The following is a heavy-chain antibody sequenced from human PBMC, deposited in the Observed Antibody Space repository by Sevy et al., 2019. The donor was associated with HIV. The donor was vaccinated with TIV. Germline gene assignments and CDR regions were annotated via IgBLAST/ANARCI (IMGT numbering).Heavy chain of an antibody. CDR2: INEDGSVI. CDR3: SRAEDY. V-gene: IGHV3-7*04. Sequence: GGCLRLYCAASGFTFSSYWMSWVRQAPGKGLAWVANINEDGSVIYYVDSVKGRFTISRDNAKNSLYLQMNSLTAEDTAVYYCSRAEDYWGQGTLVTVSS. CDR1: GFTFSSYW. J-gene: IGHJ4*02.